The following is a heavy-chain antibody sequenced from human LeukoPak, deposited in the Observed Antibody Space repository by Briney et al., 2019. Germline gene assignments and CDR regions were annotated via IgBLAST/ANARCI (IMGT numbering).Heavy chain of an antibody. V-gene: IGHV3-33*06. Sequence: PGRSLRLSFAASGFTFISYGMHWVRQAPGKGLEWVAVIWYDGSNKYYADSVKGRFTISRDNSKNTLYLQMNSLRAEDTAVYYCAKDVRSGSYSGPLWYWGQGTLVTVSS. CDR2: IWYDGSNK. J-gene: IGHJ4*02. CDR3: AKDVRSGSYSGPLWY. D-gene: IGHD1-26*01. CDR1: GFTFISYG.